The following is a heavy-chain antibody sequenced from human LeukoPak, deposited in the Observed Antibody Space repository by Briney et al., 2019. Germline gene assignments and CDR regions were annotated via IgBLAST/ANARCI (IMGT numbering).Heavy chain of an antibody. V-gene: IGHV5-51*01. CDR3: ASLVRDWNDVDY. D-gene: IGHD1-1*01. J-gene: IGHJ4*02. Sequence: GESLKISCKRSGYRFTTYLFAWVRQIPGKGLEWMRIIYPGNSDTRYSPSFQGQVTISADKSISPAYRQWSSLKASDTAMYYCASLVRDWNDVDYWGQGTLVTVSS. CDR2: IYPGNSDT. CDR1: GYRFTTYL.